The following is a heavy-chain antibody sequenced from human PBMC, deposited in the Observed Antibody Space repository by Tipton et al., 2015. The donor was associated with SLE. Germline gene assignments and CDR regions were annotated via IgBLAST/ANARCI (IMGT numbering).Heavy chain of an antibody. Sequence: LRLSCSIYGGSFGGYYWSWIRQPPGKGLEWIGEINHGGSTNYNPSLKSRVTISVDTSKNQFSLKLSSVTAADTAVYYCARGIAQDYWGQGTLVTVSS. J-gene: IGHJ4*02. CDR2: INHGGST. CDR1: GGSFGGYY. CDR3: ARGIAQDY. V-gene: IGHV4-34*01. D-gene: IGHD6-13*01.